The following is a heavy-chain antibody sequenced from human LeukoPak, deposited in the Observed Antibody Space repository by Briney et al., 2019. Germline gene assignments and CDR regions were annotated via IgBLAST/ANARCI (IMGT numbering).Heavy chain of an antibody. CDR3: AREGYYGSGYPFDY. V-gene: IGHV4-39*02. CDR1: GGSISTSSYY. CDR2: INYSGST. D-gene: IGHD3-10*01. J-gene: IGHJ4*02. Sequence: SETLSLTCSVSGGSISTSSYYWGWLRQPPGTGLKWIGSINYSGSTYYNPSLKSRVTISVDTSKNQFSLKLSSVTAADTAVYYCAREGYYGSGYPFDYWGQGTLVTVSS.